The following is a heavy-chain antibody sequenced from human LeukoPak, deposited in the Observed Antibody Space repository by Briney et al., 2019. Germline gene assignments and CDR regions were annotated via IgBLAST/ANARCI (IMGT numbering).Heavy chain of an antibody. D-gene: IGHD6-19*01. V-gene: IGHV3-23*01. CDR1: GFTFSDYA. J-gene: IGHJ4*02. CDR3: SKGGSGRFDY. CDR2: ISGSGGST. Sequence: GRSLRLSCVASGFTFSDYAMNWVRQTPGKGLECVSSISGSGGSTFYADSVKGRFTISRDNSKNTLYLQMNSLRGEDTAVYYCSKGGSGRFDYWGQGTLVTVSS.